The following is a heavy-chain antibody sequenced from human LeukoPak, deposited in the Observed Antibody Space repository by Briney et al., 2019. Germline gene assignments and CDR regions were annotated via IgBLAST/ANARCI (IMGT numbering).Heavy chain of an antibody. J-gene: IGHJ1*01. D-gene: IGHD3-22*01. CDR2: IRYDGSNK. CDR1: GFTFSNYG. CDR3: AKDRHYYDSSGYIGGEYFQH. Sequence: PGGSLRLSCAASGFTFSNYGMTWVRQAPGKGLEWVAFIRYDGSNKYYADSVKGRFTISRDNSKNTLYLQMNSLRAEDTAVYYCAKDRHYYDSSGYIGGEYFQHWGRGTLVTVSS. V-gene: IGHV3-30*02.